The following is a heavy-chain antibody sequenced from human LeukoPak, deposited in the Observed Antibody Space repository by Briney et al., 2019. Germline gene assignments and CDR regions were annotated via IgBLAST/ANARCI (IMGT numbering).Heavy chain of an antibody. CDR2: INHSGST. CDR1: GYSISSGYY. V-gene: IGHV4-38-2*02. J-gene: IGHJ6*03. CDR3: ARHQAYDYGDYENYYYYMDV. D-gene: IGHD4-17*01. Sequence: PSETLSLTCTVSGYSISSGYYWGWIRQPPGKGLEWIGEINHSGSTNYNPSLKSRVTISVDTSKNQFSLKLSSVTAADTAVYYCARHQAYDYGDYENYYYYMDVWGKGTTVTISS.